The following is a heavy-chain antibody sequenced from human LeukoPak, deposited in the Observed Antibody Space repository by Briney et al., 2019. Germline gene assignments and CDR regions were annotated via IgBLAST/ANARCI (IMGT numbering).Heavy chain of an antibody. CDR1: GFTFSGSA. Sequence: GGSLRLSCAASGFTFSGSAMHWVRQASGKGLEWVGRIRSKANSYATAYAASVEGRFTISRDDSKNTAYLQMNSLKTEDTAVYYCTGTYYYDSSDYQTWGQGTLVTVSS. D-gene: IGHD3-22*01. CDR2: IRSKANSYAT. J-gene: IGHJ4*02. V-gene: IGHV3-73*01. CDR3: TGTYYYDSSDYQT.